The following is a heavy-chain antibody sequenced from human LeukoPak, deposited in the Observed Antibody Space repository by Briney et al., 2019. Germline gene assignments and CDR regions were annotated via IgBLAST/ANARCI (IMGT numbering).Heavy chain of an antibody. CDR3: ARAMDTDYYYGMDV. J-gene: IGHJ6*02. D-gene: IGHD5-18*01. CDR2: ISSSGSTI. Sequence: PGGSLRLSCAASGFTFSSYEMNWVRQAPGKGVEWVSYISSSGSTIYYADSVKGRFTISRDNAKNSLYLLMSSLRAEDTAVYYCARAMDTDYYYGMDVWGQGTTVTVSS. V-gene: IGHV3-48*03. CDR1: GFTFSSYE.